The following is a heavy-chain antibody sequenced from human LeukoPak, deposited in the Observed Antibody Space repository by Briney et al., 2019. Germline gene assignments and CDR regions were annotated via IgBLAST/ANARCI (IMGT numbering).Heavy chain of an antibody. D-gene: IGHD6-19*01. CDR2: IKKYGTSK. V-gene: IGHV3-7*05. J-gene: IGHJ4*02. CDR1: GFTFSRNW. CDR3: ARGHSFLASGPFDY. Sequence: GGSLRLSCAASGFTFSRNWMTWVRKGQGKGMDCVSNIKKYGTSKYYVDSVKGRFTIIRDNAKTSLYLQMNSLRAEDTAVYYCARGHSFLASGPFDYWGQGTLVTVSS.